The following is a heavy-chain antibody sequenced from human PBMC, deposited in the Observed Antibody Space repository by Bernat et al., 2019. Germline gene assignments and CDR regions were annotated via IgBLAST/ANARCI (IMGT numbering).Heavy chain of an antibody. V-gene: IGHV3-15*07. Sequence: EVQLVESGGGLVKPGGSLRLSCAASGFTVSNAGRNWVRQAPGKGLEWVGRIKSKTDGGTTDYAAPVKGRFTISRADSQTTLYLQMTSLKTEDTAVYYCWYGSSWDHYYYYGMDVWGQGTTVTVSS. CDR1: GFTVSNAG. CDR3: WYGSSWDHYYYYGMDV. D-gene: IGHD3-10*01. J-gene: IGHJ6*02. CDR2: IKSKTDGGTT.